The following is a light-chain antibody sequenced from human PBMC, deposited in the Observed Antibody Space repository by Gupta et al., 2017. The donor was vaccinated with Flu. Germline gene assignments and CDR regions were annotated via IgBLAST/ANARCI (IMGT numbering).Light chain of an antibody. CDR3: QQNNSYSWT. Sequence: PSARSASVGDRVTITCRASQSISSWLAWFLQKPGKAPKPLIYKASNLEDGVPSRFSGRGSGTEFTLTISSLQPDDFATYYCQQNNSYSWTFGQGTKVEIK. J-gene: IGKJ1*01. CDR1: QSISSW. V-gene: IGKV1-5*03. CDR2: KAS.